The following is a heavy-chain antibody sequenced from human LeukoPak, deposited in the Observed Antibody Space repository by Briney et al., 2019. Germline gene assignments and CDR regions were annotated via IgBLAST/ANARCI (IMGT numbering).Heavy chain of an antibody. CDR2: ISYDGSNK. Sequence: PGRSLRLSCAASGFTFSSYGIHWVRQAPGKGLDWVAVISYDGSNKYYADSVKGRFTISRDNSKNTLYLQMSSLRAEDTAVYYCAKDFDYWGQGTLVTVSS. V-gene: IGHV3-30*18. CDR3: AKDFDY. CDR1: GFTFSSYG. J-gene: IGHJ4*02.